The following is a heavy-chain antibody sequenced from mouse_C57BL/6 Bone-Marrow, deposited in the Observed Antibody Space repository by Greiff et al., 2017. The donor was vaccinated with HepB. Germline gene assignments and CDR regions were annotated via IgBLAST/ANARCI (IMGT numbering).Heavy chain of an antibody. D-gene: IGHD1-1*01. V-gene: IGHV1-82*01. J-gene: IGHJ2*01. CDR2: IYPGDGDT. CDR3: ARKAYGSSWDY. Sequence: VQLQQSGPELVKPGASVKISCKASGYAFSSSWMNWVKQRPGKGLEWIGRIYPGDGDTNYNGKFKGKATLTADKSSSTAYMQLSSLTSEDSAVYVCARKAYGSSWDYWGQGTTLTVSS. CDR1: GYAFSSSW.